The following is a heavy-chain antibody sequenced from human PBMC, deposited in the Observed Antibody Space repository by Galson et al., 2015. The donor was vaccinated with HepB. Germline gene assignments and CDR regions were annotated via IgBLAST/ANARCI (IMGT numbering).Heavy chain of an antibody. CDR2: ISYDGNNK. D-gene: IGHD6-13*01. CDR1: GFTFSSYA. V-gene: IGHV3-30-3*01. J-gene: IGHJ3*02. Sequence: SLRLSCAASGFTFSSYAMHWVRQAPGKGLEWVAVISYDGNNKYYADSVKGQFTITRDKSKNTLYPQMKSLRADDTAVYYCERDLAAAGNDAFDIWGKGTMVTVSS. CDR3: ERDLAAAGNDAFDI.